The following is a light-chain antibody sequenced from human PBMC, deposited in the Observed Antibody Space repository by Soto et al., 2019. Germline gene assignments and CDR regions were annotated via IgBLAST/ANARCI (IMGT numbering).Light chain of an antibody. J-gene: IGKJ1*01. V-gene: IGKV3-20*01. CDR1: QSVSSN. CDR2: GTS. CDR3: QQCGSLPGT. Sequence: ETVMTQSPATLSVSPGERATLSCRASQSVSSNLAWYQQKPGQAPRLLIFGTSSRATGIPDRFIGGGSGTDFTLTISRLEPEDFAVYYCQQCGSLPGTFGQGTTGDIK.